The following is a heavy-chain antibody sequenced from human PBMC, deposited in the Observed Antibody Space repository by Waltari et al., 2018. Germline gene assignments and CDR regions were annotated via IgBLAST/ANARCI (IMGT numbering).Heavy chain of an antibody. Sequence: QVQLQQWGAGLLKPSETLSLTCAVYGGSFSGYYWSWIRQPPGKGREWIGEINHSGSTNYNPSLKSRVTISVDTSKNQFSLKLSSVTAADTAVYYCARGGSRVPEPYYYYYYGMDVWGQGTTVTVSS. J-gene: IGHJ6*02. D-gene: IGHD3-10*01. CDR2: INHSGST. CDR1: GGSFSGYY. CDR3: ARGGSRVPEPYYYYYYGMDV. V-gene: IGHV4-34*01.